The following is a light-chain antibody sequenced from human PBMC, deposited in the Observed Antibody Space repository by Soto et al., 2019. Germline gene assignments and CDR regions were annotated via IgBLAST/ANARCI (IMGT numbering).Light chain of an antibody. Sequence: QSALTQPASVSGSPGQSITIPCTGTSSDVGAYNHVSWYQQYPGKVPKLMIYDVNNRPSGVSDRFSGSKSGDTASLTISGLQAEHEAHYSCSAYTPSSTGVFGGGTKLTVL. CDR2: DVN. CDR3: SAYTPSSTGV. CDR1: SSDVGAYNH. J-gene: IGLJ2*01. V-gene: IGLV2-14*01.